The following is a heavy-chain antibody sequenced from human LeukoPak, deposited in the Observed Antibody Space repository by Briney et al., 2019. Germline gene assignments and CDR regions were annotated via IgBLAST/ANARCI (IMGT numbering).Heavy chain of an antibody. D-gene: IGHD2-2*02. V-gene: IGHV1-8*01. J-gene: IGHJ4*02. CDR2: MNPNSGNT. CDR1: GYTFTSYD. CDR3: ARGLRGNRNTHLRY. Sequence: RASVKVSCKASGYTFTSYDINWVRQATGQGLEWMGWMNPNSGNTGYAQKCQGRVTMTRNTSISTAYMELSSLRSEDTAVYYCARGLRGNRNTHLRYWGQGTLVTVSS.